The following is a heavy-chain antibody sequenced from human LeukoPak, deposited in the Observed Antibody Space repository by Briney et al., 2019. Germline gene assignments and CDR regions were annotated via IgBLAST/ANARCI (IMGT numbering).Heavy chain of an antibody. D-gene: IGHD2-21*01. CDR1: GFTFSLYT. CDR2: ISGDGDNT. J-gene: IGHJ4*02. Sequence: GSLRLSCAASGFTFSLYTMHWVRQAPGKGLECVSVISGDGDNTYYANSVKGRFTISRDNSKNTLYLEMGSLRVEDRAVYYCARDAAYVTFDYWGQGTLVTVSS. V-gene: IGHV3-64*01. CDR3: ARDAAYVTFDY.